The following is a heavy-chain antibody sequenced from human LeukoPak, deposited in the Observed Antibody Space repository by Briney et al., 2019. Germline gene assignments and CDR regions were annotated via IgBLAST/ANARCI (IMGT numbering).Heavy chain of an antibody. CDR1: GYTFTSYG. V-gene: IGHV1-18*01. CDR2: ISAYNGNT. D-gene: IGHD6-19*01. J-gene: IGHJ4*02. CDR3: ARDSSGWYYFDY. Sequence: ASVKVSCKASGYTFTSYGISWVRQAPGQGLEWMGWISAYNGNTNYAQKLQGRVTMTTDTSTNTAYMELRSLRSDDTAVYYCARDSSGWYYFDYWGQGTLVTVSS.